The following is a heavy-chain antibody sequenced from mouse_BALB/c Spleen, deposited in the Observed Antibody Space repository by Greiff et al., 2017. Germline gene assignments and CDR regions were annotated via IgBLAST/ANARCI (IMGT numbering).Heavy chain of an antibody. CDR3: ARGNYVYYAMDY. CDR1: GYSFTGYF. CDR2: INPYNGDT. J-gene: IGHJ4*01. D-gene: IGHD2-1*01. V-gene: IGHV1-20*02. Sequence: VQLQQSGPELVKPGASVKISCKASGYSFTGYFMNWVMQSHGKSLEWIGRINPYNGDTFYNQKFKGKATLTVDKSSSTAHMELRSLASEDSAVYYCARGNYVYYAMDYWGQGTSVTVSS.